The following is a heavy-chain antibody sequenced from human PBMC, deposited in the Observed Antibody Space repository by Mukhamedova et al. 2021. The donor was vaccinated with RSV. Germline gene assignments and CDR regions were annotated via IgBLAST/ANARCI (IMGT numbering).Heavy chain of an antibody. J-gene: IGHJ6*02. D-gene: IGHD3-16*01. CDR2: IRTMANNYAT. V-gene: IGHV3-73*01. CDR3: SMAVMDYYGMDV. Sequence: ASGKGLEWVGRIRTMANNYATAYATSVKGRFTISRDDSKNTAYLQMNSLKIEYTAVYYCSMAVMDYYGMDVWGPGTSVTVSS.